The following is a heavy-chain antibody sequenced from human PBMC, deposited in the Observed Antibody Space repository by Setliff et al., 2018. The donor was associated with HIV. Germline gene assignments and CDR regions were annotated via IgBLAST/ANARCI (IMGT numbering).Heavy chain of an antibody. Sequence: ASVKVSCKASGDTFNDYYIHWVRQAPGQGLESMGWIDPDKGDTGYAHNFQGRVIMTRDTSTSTVYMELHWLTSDDTAVYYCERVAHRLSGGIDYRGQGTQVTVSS. CDR1: GDTFNDYY. V-gene: IGHV1-2*02. J-gene: IGHJ4*02. CDR3: ERVAHRLSGGIDY. D-gene: IGHD2-15*01. CDR2: IDPDKGDT.